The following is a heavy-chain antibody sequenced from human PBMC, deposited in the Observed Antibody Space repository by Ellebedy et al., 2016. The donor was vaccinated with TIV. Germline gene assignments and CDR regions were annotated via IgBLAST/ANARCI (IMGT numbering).Heavy chain of an antibody. Sequence: GESLKISXAASGFAFNTHTMHWVRQAPGRGLEWVAFIAYDESNVQYAASVMGRFTISRDNSKNTLYLQMNSLSADDTAVYYCARSYGYCTGGTCFPLDYWGRGALVTVST. D-gene: IGHD2-8*02. CDR3: ARSYGYCTGGTCFPLDY. V-gene: IGHV3-30-3*01. CDR2: IAYDESNV. CDR1: GFAFNTHT. J-gene: IGHJ4*02.